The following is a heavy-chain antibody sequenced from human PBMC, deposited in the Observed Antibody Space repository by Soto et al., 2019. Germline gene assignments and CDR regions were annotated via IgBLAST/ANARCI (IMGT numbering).Heavy chain of an antibody. CDR1: GYTLTELS. CDR3: AADNGYSYGYPYYYYGMDV. V-gene: IGHV1-24*01. Sequence: ASVKVSCKVSGYTLTELSMHWVRQAPGKGLEWMGGFDPEDGETIYAQKFQGRVTMTEDTSTDTAYMELSSLRSEDTAVYYCAADNGYSYGYPYYYYGMDVWGQGTTVTVSS. D-gene: IGHD5-18*01. CDR2: FDPEDGET. J-gene: IGHJ6*02.